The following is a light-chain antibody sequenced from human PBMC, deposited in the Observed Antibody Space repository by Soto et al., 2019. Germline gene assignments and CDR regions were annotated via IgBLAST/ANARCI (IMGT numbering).Light chain of an antibody. CDR1: SSDVGSYNL. CDR3: CSYAPGSTWV. CDR2: EGS. Sequence: QSALTQPASVSGSPGQSITISCTGTSSDVGSYNLVSWYQQHPGKAPKLMIYEGSKRPSGVSNRFSGSKSGNTASLTISGLQAEDEADYYCCSYAPGSTWVFGGGTKLTVL. J-gene: IGLJ3*02. V-gene: IGLV2-23*01.